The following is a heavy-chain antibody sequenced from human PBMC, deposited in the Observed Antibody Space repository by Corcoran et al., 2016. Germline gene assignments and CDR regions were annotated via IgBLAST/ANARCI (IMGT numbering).Heavy chain of an antibody. CDR2: IRTKSHGGAT. D-gene: IGHD2-8*01. CDR3: TRDNGWLQWDY. V-gene: IGHV3-49*03. Sequence: EVQVADSGGDLVAPGRSLRLSCIGSGFTFANHAISWLRRAPGKGLEWVSFIRTKSHGGATQYAASVKGRFTSSRDDSKSIAYLQMDSLTTEDTAVYYCTRDNGWLQWDYWGQGTLVTVSS. CDR1: GFTFANHA. J-gene: IGHJ4*02.